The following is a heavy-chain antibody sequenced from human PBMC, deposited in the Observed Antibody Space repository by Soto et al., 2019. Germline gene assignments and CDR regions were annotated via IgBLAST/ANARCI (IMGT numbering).Heavy chain of an antibody. CDR2: ISAYNGNT. D-gene: IGHD5-12*01. Sequence: ASVKVSCKASGYTFTSYGISWVRQAPGQGLEWMGWISAYNGNTNYAQKLQGRVTMTTDTSTSTAYMELRSLRSDDTAVYYFARARTHIVATKPWYYFDYWGKGTLVTVSS. J-gene: IGHJ4*02. CDR3: ARARTHIVATKPWYYFDY. CDR1: GYTFTSYG. V-gene: IGHV1-18*01.